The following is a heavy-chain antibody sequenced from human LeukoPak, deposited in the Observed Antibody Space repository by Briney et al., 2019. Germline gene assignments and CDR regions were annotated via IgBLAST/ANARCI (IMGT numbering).Heavy chain of an antibody. CDR3: AKDVSEGGGGYWVDY. J-gene: IGHJ4*02. Sequence: GGSLRLSCAASGFTFSTYAMHWVRQAPGKGLEWVAVIYYHGTKTYYADSLKGRLTISRDNSKNTLYLEMNSLRAEDTAVYYCAKDVSEGGGGYWVDYWGQGTLVTVSS. CDR1: GFTFSTYA. CDR2: IYYHGTKT. V-gene: IGHV3-33*03. D-gene: IGHD3-22*01.